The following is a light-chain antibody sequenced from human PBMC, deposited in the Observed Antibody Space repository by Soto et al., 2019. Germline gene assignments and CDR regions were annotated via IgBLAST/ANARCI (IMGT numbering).Light chain of an antibody. J-gene: IGKJ1*01. CDR3: QNYRHYPWT. CDR1: QSINKW. Sequence: DIKMTQSPSTLSASPGDRVIITCRASQSINKWLAWYQQRPGEAPKLLIYQASHLQSGVPSRFSGSGSETEFSLYISSLQPADFATHNCQNYRHYPWTFGHGTKVEIK. V-gene: IGKV1-5*03. CDR2: QAS.